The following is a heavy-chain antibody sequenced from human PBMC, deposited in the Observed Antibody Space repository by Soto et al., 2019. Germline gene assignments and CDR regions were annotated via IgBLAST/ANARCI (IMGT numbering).Heavy chain of an antibody. CDR1: GGTFSSYA. CDR2: IIPICGTA. V-gene: IGHV1-69*01. Sequence: QVQLVQSGAEVKKPGSSVKVSCKASGGTFSSYAISWVRQAPGQGLEWMGGIIPICGTANYAQKFKGRVTITADESTSTAYMELSSLRSEDTAVYYCARDRPALLLTYYGMDVWGQGTTVTVSS. CDR3: ARDRPALLLTYYGMDV. J-gene: IGHJ6*02. D-gene: IGHD2-15*01.